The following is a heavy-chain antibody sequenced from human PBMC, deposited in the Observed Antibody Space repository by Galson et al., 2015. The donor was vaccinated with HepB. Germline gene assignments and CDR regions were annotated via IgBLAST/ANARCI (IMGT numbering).Heavy chain of an antibody. CDR3: ARERTEVASRPSPYYNLYYGLDV. J-gene: IGHJ6*02. CDR1: GFVFSTFT. CDR2: ISTSGTTK. D-gene: IGHD3-10*01. V-gene: IGHV3-48*01. Sequence: SLRLSCAASGFVFSTFTMTWVRQAPGKGLEWISYISTSGTTKYYADSVKGRFIISRDNSKNALYLQMNSLRADDTAVYYCARERTEVASRPSPYYNLYYGLDVWGQGTTVTVSS.